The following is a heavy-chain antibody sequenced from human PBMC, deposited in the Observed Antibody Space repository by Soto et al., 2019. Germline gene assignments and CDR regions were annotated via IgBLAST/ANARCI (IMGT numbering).Heavy chain of an antibody. D-gene: IGHD3-10*01. Sequence: GGSLRLSCAASGFTFSSYWMSWVRQAPGKGLEWVANIKQDGSEKYYVDSVKGRFTIYRDNAKNSLYLQMNSLRAEDTDVYDCARDNGGYGSGSYDAFDIWGQGTMVTVSS. CDR3: ARDNGGYGSGSYDAFDI. J-gene: IGHJ3*02. V-gene: IGHV3-7*01. CDR2: IKQDGSEK. CDR1: GFTFSSYW.